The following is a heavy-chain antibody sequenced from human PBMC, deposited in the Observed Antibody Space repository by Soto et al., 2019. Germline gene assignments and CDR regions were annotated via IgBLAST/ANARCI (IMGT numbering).Heavy chain of an antibody. V-gene: IGHV1-2*04. D-gene: IGHD5-12*01. CDR2: INPNGGVT. J-gene: IGHJ6*03. Sequence: GASVKVSCKSSGDTFNDYYIHWVRQAPGQGLEWMGWINPNGGVTKYAQKFQGWVSMTRDTSIRTVYMQLSRLRSDDTAVYYCARESGGATATLDYYYFYMDVWGTGTTVTVS. CDR3: ARESGGATATLDYYYFYMDV. CDR1: GDTFNDYY.